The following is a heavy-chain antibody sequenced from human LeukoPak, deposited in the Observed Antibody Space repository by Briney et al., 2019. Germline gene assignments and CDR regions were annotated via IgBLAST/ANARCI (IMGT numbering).Heavy chain of an antibody. D-gene: IGHD3-9*01. CDR2: IYTSGST. CDR3: ARDRSLYYDILTGYYTDYYYYYMDV. Sequence: KASETLSLTRTVSGGSIRSYYWSWIRQPAGKGLEWIGRIYTSGSTNYNPSLKSRVTMSVDTSKNQFSLKLSSVTAADTAVYYCARDRSLYYDILTGYYTDYYYYYMDVWGKGTTVTISS. CDR1: GGSIRSYY. V-gene: IGHV4-4*07. J-gene: IGHJ6*03.